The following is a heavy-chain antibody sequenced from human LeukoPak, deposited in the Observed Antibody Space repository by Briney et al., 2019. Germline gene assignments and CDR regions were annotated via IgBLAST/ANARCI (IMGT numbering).Heavy chain of an antibody. Sequence: GGSLRLSCAASGFTFSSYWMSWVRQAPGKGLEWVANIKQDGSEKYYVDSVKGRFTISRDTSKNTLYLQMNSLRAEDTAVYYCAAYDPDDYWGQGTLVTVSS. D-gene: IGHD3-22*01. CDR1: GFTFSSYW. CDR3: AAYDPDDY. J-gene: IGHJ4*02. CDR2: IKQDGSEK. V-gene: IGHV3-7*03.